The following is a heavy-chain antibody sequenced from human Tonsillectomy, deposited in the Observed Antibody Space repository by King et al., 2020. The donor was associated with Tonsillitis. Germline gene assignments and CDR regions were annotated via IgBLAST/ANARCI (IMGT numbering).Heavy chain of an antibody. Sequence: VQLVESGGGLVQPGGSLRLSCAASGFSFSDYWMSWVRQVPGKGLEWVANIKQDGSEKYYVDSVKGRFTPSRDNAKNSLYLQMNSLRAEDTAVYDCARDESTGYYYLDSWGQGTLVTVPS. CDR3: ARDESTGYYYLDS. J-gene: IGHJ4*02. CDR1: GFSFSDYW. D-gene: IGHD3-22*01. CDR2: IKQDGSEK. V-gene: IGHV3-7*01.